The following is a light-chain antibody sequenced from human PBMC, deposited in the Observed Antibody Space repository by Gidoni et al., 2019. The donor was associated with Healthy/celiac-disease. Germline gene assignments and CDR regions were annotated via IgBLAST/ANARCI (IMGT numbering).Light chain of an antibody. CDR1: QSVSSY. J-gene: IGKJ5*01. CDR2: DAS. V-gene: IGKV3-11*01. CDR3: QQRSNWPIT. Sequence: EIEVTQSPATLSLSPGERATLSCRASQSVSSYLAWYQQKPGQAPRLLIYDASNRATGIPARFSGSGSGTDFTLTISILEPEDFAVYYCQQRSNWPITFGQGSRLEIK.